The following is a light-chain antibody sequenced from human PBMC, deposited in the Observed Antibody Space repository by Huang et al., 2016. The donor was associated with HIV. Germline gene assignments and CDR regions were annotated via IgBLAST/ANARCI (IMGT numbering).Light chain of an antibody. CDR2: DAS. CDR3: QQRSTWPPYT. Sequence: EIVLTQSPATLSLSPGERATLSCRASQSVSSYLAWYQQKPGQAPRLLIYDASNRATGITARFSGSWSGTDFTRTISSLEPEDFAVYYCQQRSTWPPYTFGQGTKLEIK. J-gene: IGKJ2*01. V-gene: IGKV3-11*01. CDR1: QSVSSY.